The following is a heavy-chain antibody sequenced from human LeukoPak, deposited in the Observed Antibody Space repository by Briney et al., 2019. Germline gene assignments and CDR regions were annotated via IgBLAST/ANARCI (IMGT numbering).Heavy chain of an antibody. Sequence: GGSLRLSCAASGFTFSSYAMHWVRQAPGKGLEWVAVISYDGSNKYYADSVKGRFTISRDNSKNTLYLQMNSLRAEDTAVYYCARGNRESWFGEILYAFDYWGQGTLVTVSS. V-gene: IGHV3-30-3*01. D-gene: IGHD3-10*01. CDR2: ISYDGSNK. CDR1: GFTFSSYA. J-gene: IGHJ4*02. CDR3: ARGNRESWFGEILYAFDY.